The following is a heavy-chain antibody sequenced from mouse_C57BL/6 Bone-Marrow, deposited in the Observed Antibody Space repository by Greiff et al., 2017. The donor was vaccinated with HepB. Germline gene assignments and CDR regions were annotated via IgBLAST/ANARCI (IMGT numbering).Heavy chain of an antibody. CDR3: ARGITTVEDFDY. Sequence: QVQLQQPGAELVKPGASVKMSCKASGYTFTSYWITWVKQRPGQGLEWIGDIYPGSGSTNDNEKFKSKATLTVDTSSSTAYMQLSSLTSEDSAVYYCARGITTVEDFDYWGQGTTLTVSS. D-gene: IGHD1-1*01. V-gene: IGHV1-55*01. CDR2: IYPGSGST. J-gene: IGHJ2*01. CDR1: GYTFTSYW.